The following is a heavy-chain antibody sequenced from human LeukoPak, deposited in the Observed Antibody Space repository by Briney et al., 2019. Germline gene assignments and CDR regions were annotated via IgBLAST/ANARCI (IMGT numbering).Heavy chain of an antibody. CDR2: INHSGST. J-gene: IGHJ6*02. D-gene: IGHD2-2*01. CDR3: SVRSSSCREYGMDD. V-gene: IGHV4-34*01. Sequence: SETLSLTCAVYGGSFSGYYWSWIRQPPGKGLEWIGEINHSGSTNYNPSLKSRVTISVDTSTNQFSLKLSSVTAADTDVYECSVRSSSCREYGMDDWGQGTTVTVSS. CDR1: GGSFSGYY.